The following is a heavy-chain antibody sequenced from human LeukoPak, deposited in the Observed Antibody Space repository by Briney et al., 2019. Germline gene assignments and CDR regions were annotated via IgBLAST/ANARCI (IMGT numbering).Heavy chain of an antibody. CDR1: GYTFTSYD. D-gene: IGHD6-13*01. J-gene: IGHJ6*02. V-gene: IGHV1-8*01. CDR3: ARSLKYSSGWYVGYYYGMDV. Sequence: ASVKVSCKASGYTFTSYDINWVRQATGQGLEWMGWMNPNSGNTGYAQKFQGRVTMTRNTSISTAYMELSSLRSEDTAVYYCARSLKYSSGWYVGYYYGMDVWGQGITVTVSS. CDR2: MNPNSGNT.